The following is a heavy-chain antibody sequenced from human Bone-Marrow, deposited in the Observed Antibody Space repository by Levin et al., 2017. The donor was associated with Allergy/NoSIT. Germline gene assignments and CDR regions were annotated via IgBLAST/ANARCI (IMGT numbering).Heavy chain of an antibody. J-gene: IGHJ4*02. Sequence: GGSLRLSCEASGFTFSSYEMSWVRQAPGKGLEWVSYISASGSSVLYADSVKGRFTISRDNAKLYLLLNSLSAEDTAVYYCARGPENKGVASYFDHWVQGTLVAVS. V-gene: IGHV3-48*03. CDR1: GFTFSSYE. CDR2: ISASGSSV. CDR3: ARGPENKGVASYFDH. D-gene: IGHD2/OR15-2a*01.